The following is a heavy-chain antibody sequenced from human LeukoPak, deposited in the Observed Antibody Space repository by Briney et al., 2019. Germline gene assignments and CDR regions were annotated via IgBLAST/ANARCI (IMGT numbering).Heavy chain of an antibody. V-gene: IGHV4-59*08. D-gene: IGHD3-9*01. CDR2: IYYSGST. J-gene: IGHJ5*02. CDR3: ARHIGGLRYFGWFDP. Sequence: PSETLSLTCTVSGGSITDYSWSWIRQPPGKGLEWIGYIYYSGSTNYNPSLKSRVTISVDTSKNQFSLKLSSVTAADTAVYYCARHIGGLRYFGWFDPWGQGTLVTVSS. CDR1: GGSITDYS.